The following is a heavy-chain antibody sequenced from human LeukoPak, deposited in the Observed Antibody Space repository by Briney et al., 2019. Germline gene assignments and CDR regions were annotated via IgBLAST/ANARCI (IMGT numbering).Heavy chain of an antibody. CDR2: ISWNSGSI. D-gene: IGHD2-15*01. V-gene: IGHV3-9*01. J-gene: IGHJ3*02. Sequence: GGSLRLSCAASGFTFSSYAMSWVRQAPGKGLEWVSGISWNSGSIGYADSMKGRFTISRDNAKNSLYLQMNSLRAEDTALYYCAKTKEGYYLDAFDIWGQGTMVTVSS. CDR1: GFTFSSYA. CDR3: AKTKEGYYLDAFDI.